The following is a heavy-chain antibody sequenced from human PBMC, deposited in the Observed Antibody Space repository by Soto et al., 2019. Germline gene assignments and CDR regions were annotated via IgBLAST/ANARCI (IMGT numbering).Heavy chain of an antibody. CDR1: GGSISSYY. V-gene: IGHV4-59*01. Sequence: SSETLSLTCTVSGGSISSYYWSWIRQPPGKGLEWIGYIYYSGSTNYNPSLKSRVTISVDTSKNQFSLKLSSVTAADTAVYYCARGPYSGSYSPGFDPWGQGTLVTVSS. CDR3: ARGPYSGSYSPGFDP. CDR2: IYYSGST. D-gene: IGHD1-26*01. J-gene: IGHJ5*02.